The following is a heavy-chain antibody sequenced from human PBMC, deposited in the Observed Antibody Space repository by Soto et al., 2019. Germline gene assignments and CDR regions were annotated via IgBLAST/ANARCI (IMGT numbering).Heavy chain of an antibody. CDR1: GFTFSAYV. D-gene: IGHD6-13*01. CDR3: AKLTAA. V-gene: IGHV3-23*01. Sequence: PGGSLRLSCAASGFTFSAYVMSWVGQAPGKGREWGSSITSSGGGTYYADSVKGRFTVSRDNSKNTVYLQMNSLRDEDTAVYYCAKLTAAWGQGTLVTVAS. J-gene: IGHJ4*02. CDR2: ITSSGGGT.